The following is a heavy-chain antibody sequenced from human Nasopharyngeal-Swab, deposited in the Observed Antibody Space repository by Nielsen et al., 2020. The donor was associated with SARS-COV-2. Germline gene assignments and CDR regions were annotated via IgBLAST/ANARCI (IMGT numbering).Heavy chain of an antibody. V-gene: IGHV3-11*01. CDR1: GFNFSDYY. Sequence: GESLKISCAASGFNFSDYYMSWIRQAPGTGLEWVSYISSSGSTIYYADSVKGRITIARDNAKNSRYPQMNSQRAEDTAVYYCARDVNYDILTAMDVWGKGTTVTVSS. D-gene: IGHD3-9*01. J-gene: IGHJ6*04. CDR3: ARDVNYDILTAMDV. CDR2: ISSSGSTI.